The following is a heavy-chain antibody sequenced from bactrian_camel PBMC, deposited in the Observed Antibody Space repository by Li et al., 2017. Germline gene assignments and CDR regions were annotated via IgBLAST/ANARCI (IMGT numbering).Heavy chain of an antibody. CDR2: ISGSGGTT. J-gene: IGHJ4*01. Sequence: VQLVESGGDLVQPGGSLRLSCAASGFTFGSAAMSWVRQAPGKGLEWVSTISGSGGTTAYADFVKGRFTISKDRDRGKRTLYLQMNSLKPEDTAMYYCAADGGFRCVGDRSKYWGQGTQVTVS. CDR1: GFTFGSAA. D-gene: IGHD3*01. V-gene: IGHV3S40*01. CDR3: AADGGFRCVGDRSKY.